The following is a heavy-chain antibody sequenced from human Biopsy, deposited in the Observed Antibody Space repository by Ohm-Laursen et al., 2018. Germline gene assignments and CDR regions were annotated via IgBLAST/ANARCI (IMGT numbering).Heavy chain of an antibody. Sequence: ASVKVSCKASGYTLTDYDIDWVRQASGQGLEWVGWITPKTGTTGYTQKLQGRLTMTMDTSTSTASMELSSLRSEGRAIYYCARGGYDYDYWGQGTLVTVSS. V-gene: IGHV1-8*01. J-gene: IGHJ4*01. D-gene: IGHD5-12*01. CDR3: ARGGYDYDY. CDR1: GYTLTDYD. CDR2: ITPKTGTT.